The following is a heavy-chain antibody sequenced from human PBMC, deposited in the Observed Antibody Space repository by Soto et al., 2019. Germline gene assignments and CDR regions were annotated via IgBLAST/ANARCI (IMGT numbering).Heavy chain of an antibody. Sequence: EVQLLESGGGLVQPGGSLRLSCAASGFTFSSYAMWWVRQAPGKGLECVSAISGGGETTYYADSVKGRFTISSDNSKNPLYLQINRLAAEDQAVYFCAFNRGSGSYYFDYWGQGTLVTVSS. J-gene: IGHJ4*02. V-gene: IGHV3-23*01. CDR2: ISGGGETT. D-gene: IGHD3-10*01. CDR1: GFTFSSYA. CDR3: AFNRGSGSYYFDY.